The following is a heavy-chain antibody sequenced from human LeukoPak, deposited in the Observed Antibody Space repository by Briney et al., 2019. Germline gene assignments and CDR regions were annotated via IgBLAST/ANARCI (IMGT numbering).Heavy chain of an antibody. Sequence: GGSLRLSCAASGFTFSSYSMNWVRQAPGKGLEWVSHITASGTAMFYADSVKGRFTISRDNSKNTLYLQMNSLRAEDTAVYYCAKDLYEDSSGWYYFDYWGQGTLVTVSS. D-gene: IGHD6-19*01. CDR3: AKDLYEDSSGWYYFDY. J-gene: IGHJ4*02. CDR2: ITASGTAM. CDR1: GFTFSSYS. V-gene: IGHV3-48*01.